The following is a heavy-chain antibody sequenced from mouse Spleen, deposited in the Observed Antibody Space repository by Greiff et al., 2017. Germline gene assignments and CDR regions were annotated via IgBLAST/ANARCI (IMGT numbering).Heavy chain of an antibody. J-gene: IGHJ2*01. CDR3: TTNYGNYRY. Sequence: EVQLQQSGAELVRPGASVKLSCTASGFNIKDDYMHWVKQRPEQGLEWIGWIDPENGDTEYASKFQGKATITADTSSNTAYLQLSSLTSEDTAVYYCTTNYGNYRYWGQGTTLTVSS. CDR1: GFNIKDDY. D-gene: IGHD2-1*01. CDR2: IDPENGDT. V-gene: IGHV14-4*01.